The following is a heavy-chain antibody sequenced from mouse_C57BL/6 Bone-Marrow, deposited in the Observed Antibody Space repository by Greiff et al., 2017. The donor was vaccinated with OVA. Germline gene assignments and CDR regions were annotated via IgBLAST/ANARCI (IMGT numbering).Heavy chain of an antibody. CDR3: AREGVYYGNFAY. J-gene: IGHJ3*01. CDR2: INPYNGGT. Sequence: VQLQQSGPVLVKPGASVKMSCKASGYTFTDYYMNWVKQSHGKSLEWLGVINPYNGGTSYNQKFKGKATLTVDKSSSTAYMELNSLTSEDSAVYYCAREGVYYGNFAYWGQGTLVTVSA. CDR1: GYTFTDYY. V-gene: IGHV1-19*01. D-gene: IGHD2-1*01.